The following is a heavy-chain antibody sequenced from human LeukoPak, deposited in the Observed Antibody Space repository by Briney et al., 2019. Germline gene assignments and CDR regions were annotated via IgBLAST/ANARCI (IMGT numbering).Heavy chain of an antibody. D-gene: IGHD3-22*01. V-gene: IGHV4-34*01. CDR2: IYHSGSS. CDR3: ASGRSKYYYDTSGTYSYYYMDV. J-gene: IGHJ6*03. CDR1: GGSFSGHY. Sequence: SETLSLTCAVYGGSFSGHYWSWIRQPPGKGLEWIGEIYHSGSSNYNPSFKSRVTISVDKSKNQFSLKLISVTGADTAVYYCASGRSKYYYDTSGTYSYYYMDVWGKGTTVTVSS.